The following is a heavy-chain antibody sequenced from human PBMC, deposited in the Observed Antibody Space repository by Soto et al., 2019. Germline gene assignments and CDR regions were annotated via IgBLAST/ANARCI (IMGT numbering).Heavy chain of an antibody. Sequence: ASVKVSCKASGYTFTSYDINWVRQATGQGLEWMGWMNPNSGNTGYAQKFQGRVTMTRNTSISTAYMELSSLRSEDTAAYYCASGGYYYGSGDYYYYYMDVWGKGTTVTVSS. CDR1: GYTFTSYD. J-gene: IGHJ6*03. CDR2: MNPNSGNT. CDR3: ASGGYYYGSGDYYYYYMDV. D-gene: IGHD3-10*01. V-gene: IGHV1-8*01.